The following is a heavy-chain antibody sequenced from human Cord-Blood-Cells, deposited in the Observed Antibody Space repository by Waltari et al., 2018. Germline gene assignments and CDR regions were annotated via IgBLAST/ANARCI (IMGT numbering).Heavy chain of an antibody. J-gene: IGHJ4*02. CDR3: ARDEVLDY. V-gene: IGHV3-33*01. CDR2: IWYDGSNK. CDR1: GLPSSSYG. Sequence: QVQLVESGGGVVQPGRSLRLSCAASGLPSSSYGMHWVRQAPGKGLEWVAVIWYDGSNKYYADSVKGRFTISRDNSKNTLYLQMNSLRAEDTAVYYCARDEVLDYWGQGTLVTVSS. D-gene: IGHD3-10*01.